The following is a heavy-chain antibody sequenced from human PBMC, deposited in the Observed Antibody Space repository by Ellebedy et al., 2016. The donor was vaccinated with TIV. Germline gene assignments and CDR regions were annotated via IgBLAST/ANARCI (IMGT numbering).Heavy chain of an antibody. CDR2: ISSSGSPI. J-gene: IGHJ6*02. CDR3: ARDPPWCYSCADV. CDR1: GFTFSSYS. V-gene: IGHV3-48*02. D-gene: IGHD2-8*01. Sequence: GESLKISCAVSGFTFSSYSMNWVRQAPGKGLEWVSYISSSGSPIHYADSVKGRFSISRDNVKNSLYLQMNSLRDEDTAVYYCARDPPWCYSCADVWGQGTTVTVSS.